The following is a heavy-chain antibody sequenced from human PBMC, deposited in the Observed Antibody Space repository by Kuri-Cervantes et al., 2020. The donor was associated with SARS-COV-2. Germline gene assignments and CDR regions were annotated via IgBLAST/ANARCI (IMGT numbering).Heavy chain of an antibody. CDR1: GFSFSNFG. J-gene: IGHJ4*02. CDR2: MWSGGSNK. D-gene: IGHD3-10*01. Sequence: GESLKISCAASGFSFSNFGMHWVRQAPGKGLEWVAAMWSGGSNKYYADSVKGRFTISRDNSNNTLYLQMNILRSEDTAVYYCTKDLAGPGMTHWGQGTLVTVSS. CDR3: TKDLAGPGMTH. V-gene: IGHV3-33*06.